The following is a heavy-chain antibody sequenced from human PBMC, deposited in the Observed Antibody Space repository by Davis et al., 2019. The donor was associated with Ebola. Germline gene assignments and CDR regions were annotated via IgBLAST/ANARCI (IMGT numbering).Heavy chain of an antibody. CDR3: ARVVTPGGRGWFDP. V-gene: IGHV1-69*04. CDR1: GGTFSSYA. Sequence: SVKVSCKASGGTFSSYAISWVRQAPGQGLEWMGRIIPILGIANYAQKFQGRVTITADKSTSTAYMVLSSLRSEDTAVYYCARVVTPGGRGWFDPWGQGTLVTVSS. D-gene: IGHD4-23*01. CDR2: IIPILGIA. J-gene: IGHJ5*02.